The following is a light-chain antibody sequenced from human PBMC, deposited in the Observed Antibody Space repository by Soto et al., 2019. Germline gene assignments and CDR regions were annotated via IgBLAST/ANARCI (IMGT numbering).Light chain of an antibody. CDR3: QQYDTLPPT. V-gene: IGKV1-33*01. CDR1: QGINNY. Sequence: DIQMTQSPSSLSASVGDRVTITCRASQGINNYLIWYQQKPGKAPEPLIYDAFSLQTGIPSRFSGGASGTDFSLTISSLRPEDVATYYCQQYDTLPPTFGQGTKLEI. CDR2: DAF. J-gene: IGKJ2*01.